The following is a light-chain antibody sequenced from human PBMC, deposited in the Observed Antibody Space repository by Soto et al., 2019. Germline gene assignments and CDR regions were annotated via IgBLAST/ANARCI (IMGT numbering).Light chain of an antibody. J-gene: IGLJ1*01. Sequence: QSASVSGSPGQSITISCTGTSSDVGGYNYVSWYQQHPGKAPKLMIYEVSNRPSGVSNRFSGSKSGNTASLTISGLQAEDEADYYCSLYTSSSTPYVFGTGTKVTVL. CDR3: SLYTSSSTPYV. CDR1: SSDVGGYNY. V-gene: IGLV2-14*01. CDR2: EVS.